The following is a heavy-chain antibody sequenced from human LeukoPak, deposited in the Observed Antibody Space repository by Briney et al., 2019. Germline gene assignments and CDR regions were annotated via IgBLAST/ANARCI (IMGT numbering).Heavy chain of an antibody. D-gene: IGHD3-9*01. CDR3: ATDSGDILTGYRGAFDI. Sequence: ASVKVSCKASGGTFSSYAISWVRQAPGQGLEWMGGIIPIFGTANYAQKFQGRVTMTEDTSTDTAYMELSSLRSEDTAVYYCATDSGDILTGYRGAFDIWGQGTMVTVSS. CDR2: IIPIFGTA. CDR1: GGTFSSYA. J-gene: IGHJ3*02. V-gene: IGHV1-69*06.